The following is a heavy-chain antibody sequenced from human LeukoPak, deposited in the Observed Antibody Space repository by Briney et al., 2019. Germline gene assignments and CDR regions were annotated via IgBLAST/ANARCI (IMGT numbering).Heavy chain of an antibody. CDR3: AREDPQTRVPEGMDV. J-gene: IGHJ6*02. V-gene: IGHV4-59*01. Sequence: SETLSLTCTVSGGSISYYYWSWIRQSPGKGLEWIGYVYYSGTTNYNPSLKNRVTISVDTSKNQFSLQLRSVTAADTAVYYCAREDPQTRVPEGMDVWGQGTTVTVSS. CDR2: VYYSGTT. CDR1: GGSISYYY. D-gene: IGHD4/OR15-4a*01.